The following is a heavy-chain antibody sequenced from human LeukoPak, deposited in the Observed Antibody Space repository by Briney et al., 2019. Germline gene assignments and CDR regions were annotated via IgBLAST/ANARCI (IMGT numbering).Heavy chain of an antibody. V-gene: IGHV4-59*08. CDR2: ISHSGSA. D-gene: IGHD5/OR15-5a*01. CDR1: GGSINPYY. CDR3: ARHSVASPHYFDY. J-gene: IGHJ4*02. Sequence: SETLSLTCAVYGGSINPYYWSWIRQPPGKELEWIAFISHSGSAHYNPSLTSRVTISVDTSKNQFSLKLTSVTAADTAVYYFARHSVASPHYFDYSGPGTPVTVSS.